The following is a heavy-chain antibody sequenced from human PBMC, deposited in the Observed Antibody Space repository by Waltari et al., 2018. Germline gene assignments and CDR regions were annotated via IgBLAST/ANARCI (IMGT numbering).Heavy chain of an antibody. CDR1: GYSISSGYY. J-gene: IGHJ6*02. CDR2: IYHSGST. V-gene: IGHV4-38-2*01. CDR3: ARQTATSSSGWYYYYGMDV. Sequence: QVQLQESGPGLVKPSETLSLTCAVSGYSISSGYYWGWLRQPPGKGLEWIGSIYHSGSTYYNPSLKSRVTISVDTSKNQFSLKLSSVTAADTAVYYCARQTATSSSGWYYYYGMDVWGQGTTVTVSS. D-gene: IGHD6-25*01.